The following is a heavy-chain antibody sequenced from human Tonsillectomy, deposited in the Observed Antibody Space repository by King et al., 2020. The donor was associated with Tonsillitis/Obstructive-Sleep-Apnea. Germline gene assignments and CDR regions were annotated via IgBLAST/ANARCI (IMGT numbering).Heavy chain of an antibody. CDR2: INPSGGST. Sequence: VQLVQSGAEVKKPGASVKVSCKASGYTFTSYYMHWVRQAPGQGLEWMGIINPSGGSTSYAQKFQGRVTMTRDTSTSTVYMELSSLRSEDTAVYYCAIYHCGYFTSTSPMSSVYYCFDPWGQGTLVTVSS. V-gene: IGHV1-46*01. D-gene: IGHD2-2*01. J-gene: IGHJ5*02. CDR3: AIYHCGYFTSTSPMSSVYYCFDP. CDR1: GYTFTSYY.